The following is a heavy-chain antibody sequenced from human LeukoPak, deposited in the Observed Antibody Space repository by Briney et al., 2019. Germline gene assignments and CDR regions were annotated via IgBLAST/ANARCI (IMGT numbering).Heavy chain of an antibody. V-gene: IGHV4-31*03. Sequence: SQTLSLTCTVSGGSISSGGYYWSWIRQHPGKGPEWIGYIYYSGSTYYNPSLKSRVTISVDTSKNQFSLKLSSVTAADTAVYYCAAYYYGSGSSPNNWFDPWGQGTLVTVSS. CDR1: GGSISSGGYY. CDR2: IYYSGST. D-gene: IGHD3-10*01. J-gene: IGHJ5*02. CDR3: AAYYYGSGSSPNNWFDP.